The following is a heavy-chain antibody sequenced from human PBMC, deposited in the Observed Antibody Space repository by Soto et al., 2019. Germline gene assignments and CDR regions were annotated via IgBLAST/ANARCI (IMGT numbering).Heavy chain of an antibody. J-gene: IGHJ6*03. D-gene: IGHD6-13*01. CDR2: IYYSGST. V-gene: IGHV4-39*07. Sequence: SETLSLTCTVSGGSISSSSYYWGWIRQPPGKGLEWIGSIYYSGSTYYNPSLKSRVTISVDTSKNQFSLKLSSVTAADTAVYYCARVRPYSSSWYFYYYMDVWGKGTTVTVSS. CDR1: GGSISSSSYY. CDR3: ARVRPYSSSWYFYYYMDV.